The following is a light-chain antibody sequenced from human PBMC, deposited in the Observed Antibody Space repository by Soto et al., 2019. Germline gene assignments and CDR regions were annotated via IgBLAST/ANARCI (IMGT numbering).Light chain of an antibody. CDR1: QSVLYSSTNKNY. J-gene: IGKJ1*01. CDR3: HQHYNIGWT. CDR2: WAS. Sequence: DIVLTQSPDSLAVSLGERATINCKSSQSVLYSSTNKNYLSWYQKKPGQPPKLLIYWASTRESGVPDRFSGSGSGADFTLTINGLQAEDVAVYYGHQHYNIGWTFGQGTTVEIK. V-gene: IGKV4-1*01.